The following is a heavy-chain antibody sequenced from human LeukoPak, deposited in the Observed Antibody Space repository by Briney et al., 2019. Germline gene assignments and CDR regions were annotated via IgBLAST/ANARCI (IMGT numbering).Heavy chain of an antibody. D-gene: IGHD6-19*01. CDR2: INPNSGGT. CDR1: GYTFTGYY. CDR3: ARFPPPSGWFDY. Sequence: ASVKVSCKASGYTFTGYYMHWVRQAPGQGLEWMGWINPNSGGTNYAQKFQGRVTMTRDTSISTAYMELRSLRSDDTAVYYCARFPPPSGWFDYWGQGTLVTVSS. V-gene: IGHV1-2*02. J-gene: IGHJ4*02.